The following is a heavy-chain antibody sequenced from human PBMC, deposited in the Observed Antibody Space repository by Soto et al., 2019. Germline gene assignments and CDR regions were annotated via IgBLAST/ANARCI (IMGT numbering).Heavy chain of an antibody. J-gene: IGHJ4*02. CDR1: GFTFSSYA. CDR2: ISYDGSNK. CDR3: ARGRGPLNNYYDSSGYCFDY. Sequence: GGSLRLSCAASGFTFSSYAMHWVRQAPGKGLEWVAVISYDGSNKYYADSVKGRFTISRDNSKNTLYLQMNSLRAEDTAVYYCARGRGPLNNYYDSSGYCFDYWGQGTLVTVSS. V-gene: IGHV3-30-3*01. D-gene: IGHD3-22*01.